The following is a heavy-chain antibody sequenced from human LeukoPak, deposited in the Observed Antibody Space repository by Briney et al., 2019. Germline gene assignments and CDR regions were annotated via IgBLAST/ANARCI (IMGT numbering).Heavy chain of an antibody. V-gene: IGHV4-59*01. CDR1: GGSISSYY. CDR3: ASTKLYSSGWYDWFDP. CDR2: IYYSGGT. D-gene: IGHD6-19*01. J-gene: IGHJ5*02. Sequence: SETLSLTCTVSGGSISSYYWSWIRQPPGKGLEWLGYIYYSGGTNYNPSLKSRVTISVDTSKNQFSLKLSSVTAADTAVYYCASTKLYSSGWYDWFDPWGQGTLVTVSS.